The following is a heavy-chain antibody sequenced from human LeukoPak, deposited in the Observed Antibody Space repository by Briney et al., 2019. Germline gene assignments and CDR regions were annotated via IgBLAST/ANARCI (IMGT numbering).Heavy chain of an antibody. CDR3: AAGYFKKTWYFDL. CDR1: GFTFTSSA. Sequence: GASVKVSCKASGFTFTSSAMQWVRQARGQRLEWIGWIVVGSGNTNYAQKFQERVTITRDMSTSTAYMELSSLRSEDTAVYYCAAGYFKKTWYFDLWGRGTLVTVSS. V-gene: IGHV1-58*02. D-gene: IGHD3-9*01. J-gene: IGHJ2*01. CDR2: IVVGSGNT.